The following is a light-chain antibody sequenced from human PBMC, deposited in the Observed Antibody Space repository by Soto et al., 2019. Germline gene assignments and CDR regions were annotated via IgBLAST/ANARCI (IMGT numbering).Light chain of an antibody. CDR3: QQYGSSP. Sequence: EIVLTQSPGTLSLSPGERATLSFRASQSVSSSYLAWYQQKPGQAPRLLIYGASSRATGIPDRFSGSGSGTDFTLTISRLEPEDFAVYYCQQYGSSPFGGGTKVHIK. CDR2: GAS. V-gene: IGKV3-20*01. J-gene: IGKJ4*01. CDR1: QSVSSSY.